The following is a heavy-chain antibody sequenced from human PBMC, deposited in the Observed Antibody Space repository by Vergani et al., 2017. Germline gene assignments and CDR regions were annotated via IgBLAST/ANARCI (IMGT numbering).Heavy chain of an antibody. Sequence: QVQLQEWGAGLLKPSETLSLTCAVYGGSFDDYYWSWIRQPPGKGLQWIAEINRSGRTTYNPSLKSRVTISIDTSKKQFSLRLFSLTAADTAVYYCARGGSTPMVFPYWGQGTLVTVSS. CDR2: INRSGRT. J-gene: IGHJ4*02. CDR3: ARGGSTPMVFPY. V-gene: IGHV4-34*02. D-gene: IGHD5-18*01. CDR1: GGSFDDYY.